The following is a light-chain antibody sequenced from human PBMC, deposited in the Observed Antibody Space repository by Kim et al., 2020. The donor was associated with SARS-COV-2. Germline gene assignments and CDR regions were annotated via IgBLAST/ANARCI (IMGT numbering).Light chain of an antibody. Sequence: LSPGEGATLSCGANKGSSSYLGWYQQKPGQAPRLLIYDASSRATGIPARFSGSGSGTVFTLTISSLEPEDFAVYYCQQRDNWPLTFGGGTKVDIK. CDR3: QQRDNWPLT. CDR2: DAS. J-gene: IGKJ4*01. V-gene: IGKV3-11*01. CDR1: KGSSSY.